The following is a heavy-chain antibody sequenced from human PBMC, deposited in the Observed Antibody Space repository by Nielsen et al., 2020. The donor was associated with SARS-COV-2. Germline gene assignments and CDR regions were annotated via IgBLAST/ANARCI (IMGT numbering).Heavy chain of an antibody. J-gene: IGHJ6*03. CDR1: GFTFRSYW. V-gene: IGHV3-7*03. CDR2: IKQDGSEK. D-gene: IGHD5-12*01. CDR3: ASPVSGYSGYDSPINYYYYYMDV. Sequence: GESLKISCAASGFTFRSYWMSWVRQAPGKGLEWVANIKQDGSEKYYVDSVKGRFTISRDNAKNSLYLQMNSLRAEDTAVYYCASPVSGYSGYDSPINYYYYYMDVWGKGTTVTVSS.